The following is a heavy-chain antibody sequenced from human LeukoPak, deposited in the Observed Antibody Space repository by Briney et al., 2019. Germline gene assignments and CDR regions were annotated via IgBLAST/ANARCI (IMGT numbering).Heavy chain of an antibody. V-gene: IGHV3-49*04. D-gene: IGHD2-2*01. Sequence: PGRSLTLSCTASGFTFSDYAVSWVRQAPGKGLEWVGFIRSKAYGGTIEYAASVKGRFTISRDDSKSIAYLQMNSLKTEDTAVYYCSRDGHCTSSSCFPQNYYFYGMDVWGHGTTVTVSS. J-gene: IGHJ6*02. CDR1: GFTFSDYA. CDR2: IRSKAYGGTI. CDR3: SRDGHCTSSSCFPQNYYFYGMDV.